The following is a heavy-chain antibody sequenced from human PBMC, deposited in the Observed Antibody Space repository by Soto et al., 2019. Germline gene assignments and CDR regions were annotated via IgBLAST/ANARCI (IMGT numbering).Heavy chain of an antibody. CDR1: GGSFSGYY. Sequence: PSETLSLTCAVYGGSFSGYYWGWIRQPPGKGLEWIGEINHSGSTNYNPSPKSRVTISVDTSKNQFSLKLSSVTAADTAVYYCARGGRYCSSTSCYRFGYYYYGMDVWGQGTTVTVSS. J-gene: IGHJ6*02. CDR3: ARGGRYCSSTSCYRFGYYYYGMDV. D-gene: IGHD2-2*01. CDR2: INHSGST. V-gene: IGHV4-34*01.